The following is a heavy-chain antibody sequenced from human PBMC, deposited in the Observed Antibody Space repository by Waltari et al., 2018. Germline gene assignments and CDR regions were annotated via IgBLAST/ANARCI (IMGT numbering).Heavy chain of an antibody. J-gene: IGHJ6*03. Sequence: QVQLQQWGAGLLKPSETLSLTCDVSGGSLSGYHWTWIRQPPGKGLEWIGEINDSGRTTATPSLEGRVTVSIDTANNQFSLRVRSVTAADTAVYYCARVFCYYYYYMDVWGKGTTVTISS. CDR1: GGSLSGYH. D-gene: IGHD3-3*01. CDR3: ARVFCYYYYYMDV. V-gene: IGHV4-34*02. CDR2: INDSGRT.